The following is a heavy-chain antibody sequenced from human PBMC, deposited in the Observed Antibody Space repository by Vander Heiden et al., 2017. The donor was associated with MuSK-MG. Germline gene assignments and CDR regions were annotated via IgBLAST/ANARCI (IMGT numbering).Heavy chain of an antibody. V-gene: IGHV3-53*01. J-gene: IGHJ4*02. CDR3: ARGGGDYNPFDY. CDR1: GFTASRNF. CDR2: MYSGGST. D-gene: IGHD4-17*01. Sequence: EAPLVESGGGLMQPVGSLRLSCAVSGFTASRNFMSWVRQAPGKGLEWVSVMYSGGSTFYADSVKGRFNVSRDNSRNTLFLQMNSLRAEDTAMYYCARGGGDYNPFDYWGQGTLVTVSS.